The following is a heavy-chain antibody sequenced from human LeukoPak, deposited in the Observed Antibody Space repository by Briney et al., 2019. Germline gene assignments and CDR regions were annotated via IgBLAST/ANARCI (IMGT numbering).Heavy chain of an antibody. CDR2: LSGSGYNT. D-gene: IGHD2-2*01. V-gene: IGHV3-23*01. CDR3: AKDPYGTRYFDY. J-gene: IGHJ4*02. Sequence: GGSLRLSCAASGFTFSSHALSWVRQAPAQGLEWVSSLSGSGYNTYYADSVKGRFTISRDNSKNTVYLQMNSLRAEDTAVYYCAKDPYGTRYFDYWGQGTLVTVSS. CDR1: GFTFSSHA.